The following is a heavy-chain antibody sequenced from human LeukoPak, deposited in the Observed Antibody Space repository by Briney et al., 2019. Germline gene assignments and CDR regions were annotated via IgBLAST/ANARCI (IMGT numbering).Heavy chain of an antibody. Sequence: ASVKASCKASGYTFTVYYMHWVRQAPGQGLEWMGWINPNSGGTNYAQKFQSRVTMTRDTSISTAYMELSRLRSDDTAVYYCARDFYYSSGYYYEGWFDPWGQGTLVTVSS. CDR2: INPNSGGT. J-gene: IGHJ5*02. D-gene: IGHD3-22*01. CDR1: GYTFTVYY. CDR3: ARDFYYSSGYYYEGWFDP. V-gene: IGHV1-2*02.